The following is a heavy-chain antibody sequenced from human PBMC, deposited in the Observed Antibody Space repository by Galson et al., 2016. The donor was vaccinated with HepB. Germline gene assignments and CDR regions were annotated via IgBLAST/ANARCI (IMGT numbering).Heavy chain of an antibody. J-gene: IGHJ6*02. CDR3: ARANYYAMDV. CDR1: GFTFSDYY. CDR2: MSSSGRAI. Sequence: SLRLSCAASGFTFSDYYMSWVRQPPGKGLEWVSYMSSSGRAIYYTDSVKGRFTISRDNSKNTMYLQMDSLRAEDTAVYYCARANYYAMDVWGQGTTVTVSS. V-gene: IGHV3-11*04.